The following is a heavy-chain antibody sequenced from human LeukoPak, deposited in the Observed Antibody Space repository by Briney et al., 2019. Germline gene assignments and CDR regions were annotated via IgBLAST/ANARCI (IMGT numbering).Heavy chain of an antibody. CDR3: AKISWDGRGTFD. J-gene: IGHJ4*02. CDR1: GFSFSTYS. V-gene: IGHV3-23*01. D-gene: IGHD1/OR15-1a*01. CDR2: IRGSGDDK. Sequence: GGSLRLSCAASGFSFSTYSMSWVRQAPGKGLEWVSSIRGSGDDKYYADSVKGRFSIPRDNSQDTLSLQMNSLRAEDTAVYYCAKISWDGRGTFDWGRGTLVTVSS.